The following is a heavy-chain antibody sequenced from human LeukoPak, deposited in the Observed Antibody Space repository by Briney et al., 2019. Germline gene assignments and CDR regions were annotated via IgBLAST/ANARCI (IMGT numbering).Heavy chain of an antibody. Sequence: SETLSLTCTVSSGSISGSSYFWGWIRQPPGKGLEWIGSIYYSGSTYYNPSLKSRVTISVDTSKNQFSLKLSSVTAADTAVYYCARMSIAARPRDHGRYYYGMDVWGQGTTVTVSS. D-gene: IGHD6-6*01. V-gene: IGHV4-39*07. CDR3: ARMSIAARPRDHGRYYYGMDV. CDR1: SGSISGSSYF. J-gene: IGHJ6*02. CDR2: IYYSGST.